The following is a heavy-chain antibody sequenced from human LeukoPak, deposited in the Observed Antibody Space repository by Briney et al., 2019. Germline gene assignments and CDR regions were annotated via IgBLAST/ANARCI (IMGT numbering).Heavy chain of an antibody. CDR1: GFTFSSCS. CDR3: ARDRTTLIDY. Sequence: GGSLRLSCSASGFTFSSCSMDWVRQAPGKGLEWLSYITSSSGTIYYADSVKGRFTVSRDNAKNSLYLQMNSLRDEDTAVYYCARDRTTLIDYWGQGIQVTISS. CDR2: ITSSSGTI. V-gene: IGHV3-48*02. J-gene: IGHJ4*01. D-gene: IGHD1-14*01.